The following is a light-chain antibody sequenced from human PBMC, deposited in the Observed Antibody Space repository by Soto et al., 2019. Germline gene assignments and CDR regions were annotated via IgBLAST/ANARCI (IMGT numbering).Light chain of an antibody. CDR3: QQYNNWPPT. CDR2: DVS. J-gene: IGKJ5*01. Sequence: EIVMTQSPATLSVSPGERATLSCRASQSVGSDLAWYQQKPGQAPRLVIYDVSTRATGVPARFSGSGSGTEFTLTISSPQSEDFAVYYCQQYNNWPPTFGQGTRLEIK. CDR1: QSVGSD. V-gene: IGKV3-15*01.